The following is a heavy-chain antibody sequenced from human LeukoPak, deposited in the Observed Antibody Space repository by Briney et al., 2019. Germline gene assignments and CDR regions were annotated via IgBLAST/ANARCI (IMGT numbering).Heavy chain of an antibody. V-gene: IGHV3-NL1*01. CDR2: INGGGSNT. CDR1: GFTFSSYG. Sequence: GGSLRLSCAASGFTFSSYGMHWVRQAPGKGLEWVAAINGGGSNTYYADSVKGRFTISRDSSKNTLFLQMNDLTVEDTARYYCARRPGNWGQGILVTVSS. D-gene: IGHD1-14*01. J-gene: IGHJ4*02. CDR3: ARRPGN.